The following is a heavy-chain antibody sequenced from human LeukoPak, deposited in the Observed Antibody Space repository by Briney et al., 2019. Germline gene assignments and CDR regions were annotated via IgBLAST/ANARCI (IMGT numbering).Heavy chain of an antibody. CDR3: ARGAHQGLITGGCGC. D-gene: IGHD6-19*01. Sequence: GGSLRLSCAASGFTFSTYAMSWVRQAPGEGLEWVSSISRSGDGTYYADSVKGRFTISRDNSKNALYLQLNSLRADDTAVYFWARGAHQGLITGGCGCWGQRNLVTVSS. CDR2: ISRSGDGT. CDR1: GFTFSTYA. J-gene: IGHJ4*02. V-gene: IGHV3-23*01.